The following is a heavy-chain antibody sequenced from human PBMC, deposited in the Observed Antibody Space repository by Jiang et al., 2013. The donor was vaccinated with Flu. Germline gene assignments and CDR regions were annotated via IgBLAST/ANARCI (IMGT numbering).Heavy chain of an antibody. CDR1: SVSSNSAA. J-gene: IGHJ5*02. CDR3: ATDSADFDWFDP. V-gene: IGHV6-1*01. D-gene: IGHD2-21*01. CDR2: TYYRSKWYN. Sequence: SVSSNSAAWNWIRQSPSRGLEWLGRTYYRSKWYNDYAVSVKSRITINPDTSKNQFSLQLNSVTPEDTAVYYCATDSADFDWFDPGAREPWSPSPQ.